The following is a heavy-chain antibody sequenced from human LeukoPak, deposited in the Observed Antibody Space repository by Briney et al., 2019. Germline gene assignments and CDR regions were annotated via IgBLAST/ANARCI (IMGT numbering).Heavy chain of an antibody. CDR2: ISAGNGNT. V-gene: IGHV1-3*01. CDR3: ARDSGSGNNDY. J-gene: IGHJ4*02. Sequence: ASVKVSFKASGYTFTSYANHWGPQAPGQGLEWMGWISAGNGNTKYSQNFQGRVTFISNTSAATAFMELSSLRSEDAAVYYCARDSGSGNNDYWGQGTLVTVSS. CDR1: GYTFTSYA. D-gene: IGHD1-26*01.